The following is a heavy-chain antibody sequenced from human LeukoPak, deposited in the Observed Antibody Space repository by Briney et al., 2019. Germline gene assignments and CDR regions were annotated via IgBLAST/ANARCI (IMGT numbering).Heavy chain of an antibody. D-gene: IGHD2-15*01. CDR2: IYYSGST. V-gene: IGHV4-39*01. Sequence: SETLSLTCTVSGGSISSSSYYWGWIRQPPGKGLEWIGSIYYSGSTYYNPSLKSRITISVDTSKNQFSLKLSSVTAADTAVYYCARHTVVGPATLDAFDIWGQGTLVTVSS. CDR3: ARHTVVGPATLDAFDI. J-gene: IGHJ3*02. CDR1: GGSISSSSYY.